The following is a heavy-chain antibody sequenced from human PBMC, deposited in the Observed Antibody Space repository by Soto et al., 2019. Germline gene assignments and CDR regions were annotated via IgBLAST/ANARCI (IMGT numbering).Heavy chain of an antibody. Sequence: QVQLVQSGAEVKEPGASVKVSCKASGYTFTSYGISCVRQAPGQGLEWMGYIGAYNDNANYAQNFQGRVAMTMDTSTTTAYMELRSLRSDDTAVYYCARDYFSDYVFDYWGQGTLVTVSS. CDR3: ARDYFSDYVFDY. J-gene: IGHJ4*02. CDR2: IGAYNDNA. V-gene: IGHV1-18*01. CDR1: GYTFTSYG. D-gene: IGHD4-4*01.